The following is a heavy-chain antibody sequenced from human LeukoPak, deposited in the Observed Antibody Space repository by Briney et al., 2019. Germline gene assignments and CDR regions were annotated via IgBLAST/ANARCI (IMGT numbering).Heavy chain of an antibody. CDR3: ARGDLGRAFDI. CDR1: GGSISSYY. V-gene: IGHV4-59*01. Sequence: SETLSLTCTVSGGSISSYYWSWIRQPPGKGLEWIGYIYYSGSTNYNPSLKSRVTISVDTSKNQFSLKLSSVTAADTAVYYCARGDLGRAFDIWGQGTMVTVSS. CDR2: IYYSGST. J-gene: IGHJ3*02.